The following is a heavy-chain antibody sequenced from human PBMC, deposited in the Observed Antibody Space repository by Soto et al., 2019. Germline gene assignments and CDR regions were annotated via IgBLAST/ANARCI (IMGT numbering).Heavy chain of an antibody. CDR1: GISTSSYW. Sequence: RLSCAASGISTSSYWMGWVRQAPGRGLGWVASIKNDGSEKYYMDSLKGRFTISRDNALNSLYLQMNSLRAEDTAVYFCVTGYHSDYWGQGTLATV. CDR2: IKNDGSEK. V-gene: IGHV3-7*03. J-gene: IGHJ4*02. CDR3: VTGYHSDY. D-gene: IGHD5-18*01.